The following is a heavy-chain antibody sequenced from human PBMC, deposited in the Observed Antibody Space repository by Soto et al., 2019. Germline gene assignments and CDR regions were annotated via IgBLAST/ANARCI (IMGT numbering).Heavy chain of an antibody. CDR2: INHSGST. CDR3: ARARRYFDWLLPTGTHNWFDP. V-gene: IGHV4-34*01. J-gene: IGHJ5*02. Sequence: PSETLSLTCAVYGGSFSGYYWSWIRQPPGKGLEWIGEINHSGSTNYNPSLKSRVTISVDTSKNQFSLKLSSVTAADTAVYYCARARRYFDWLLPTGTHNWFDPWGQGTLVTVSS. CDR1: GGSFSGYY. D-gene: IGHD3-9*01.